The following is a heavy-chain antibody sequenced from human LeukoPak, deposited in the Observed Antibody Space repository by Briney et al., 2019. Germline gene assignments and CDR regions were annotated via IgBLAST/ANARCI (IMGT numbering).Heavy chain of an antibody. Sequence: GGSLRLSCAASGFTFRTYTMNWIRQAPGEGLQWVSAISGSADGTYYSGSVKGRFTISRDNSNNTLYLQMHSLRVEDTAIYYCARDPSSLSMDVWGKGTTVTVSS. CDR2: ISGSADGT. CDR1: GFTFRTYT. J-gene: IGHJ6*04. CDR3: ARDPSSLSMDV. V-gene: IGHV3-23*01.